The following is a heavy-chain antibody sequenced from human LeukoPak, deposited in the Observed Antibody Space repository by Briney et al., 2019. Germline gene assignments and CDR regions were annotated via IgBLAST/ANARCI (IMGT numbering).Heavy chain of an antibody. CDR2: ITPSGGST. V-gene: IGHV1-46*01. CDR1: GYTFTSYY. D-gene: IGHD4-17*01. CDR3: AREDTVTTAGYYFYMDV. Sequence: ASVTVSCKASGYTFTSYYIHWVRQAPGQGLEWMGIITPSGGSTRYAQKFQDRVTMTRDMSTSRVYMELSSLRSEDTAVYYCAREDTVTTAGYYFYMDVWGKGTTVTVSS. J-gene: IGHJ6*03.